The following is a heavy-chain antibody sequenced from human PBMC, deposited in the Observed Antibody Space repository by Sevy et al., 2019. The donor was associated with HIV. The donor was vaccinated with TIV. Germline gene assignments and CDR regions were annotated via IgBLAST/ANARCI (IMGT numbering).Heavy chain of an antibody. Sequence: ASVKVSCKASGYTFTSYGISWVRQAPGQGLEWMGWISAYKGNTNYAQKPQGRVTMTTDNSTSTAYMELKSLRSDDTAVYYSAGAWSTVVTPPYYFDYWGQGTLVTVSS. V-gene: IGHV1-18*01. J-gene: IGHJ4*02. CDR2: ISAYKGNT. D-gene: IGHD3-3*01. CDR3: AGAWSTVVTPPYYFDY. CDR1: GYTFTSYG.